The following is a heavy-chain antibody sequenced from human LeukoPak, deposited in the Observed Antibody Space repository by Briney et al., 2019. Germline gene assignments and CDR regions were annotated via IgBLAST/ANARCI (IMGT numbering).Heavy chain of an antibody. CDR2: IYYTGST. CDR3: ARKSDAKSYYPD. V-gene: IGHV4-28*01. Sequence: SETLSLTCSVSGSSIASRNWWGWIRQPPGKGLEWIGYIYYTGSTYYNPSLKSRVTMSVDTPKNQFSLRLSSVTAVDTAVYYCARKSDAKSYYPDWGQGTLVTVSS. J-gene: IGHJ4*02. CDR1: GSSIASRNW. D-gene: IGHD3-10*01.